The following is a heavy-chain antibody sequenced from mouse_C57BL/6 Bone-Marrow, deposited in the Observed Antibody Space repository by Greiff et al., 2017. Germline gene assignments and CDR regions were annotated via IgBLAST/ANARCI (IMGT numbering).Heavy chain of an antibody. D-gene: IGHD4-1*01. CDR2: IDPETGGT. CDR1: GYTFTDYE. Sequence: VQLVESGAELVRPGASVTLSCKASGYTFTDYEMHWVKQTPVHGLEWIGAIDPETGGTAYNQKFKGKAILTADKSSSTAYMELRSLTSEDSAVYYCTRGGKLGRYFDYWGQGTTLTVSS. CDR3: TRGGKLGRYFDY. V-gene: IGHV1-15*01. J-gene: IGHJ2*01.